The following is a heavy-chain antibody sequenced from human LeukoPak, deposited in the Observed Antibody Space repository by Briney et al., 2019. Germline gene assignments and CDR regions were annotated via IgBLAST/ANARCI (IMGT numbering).Heavy chain of an antibody. D-gene: IGHD6-13*01. CDR1: GYTFTSYD. J-gene: IGHJ5*02. CDR3: ARQCCIAAAKRFDP. Sequence: ASVKVSCKASGYTFTSYDINWVRQASGQGLEWMGWMNPNSGNTGYAQKFQGRVTMTRNTSISTAYMELSSLRSEDTAVYYCARQCCIAAAKRFDPWGQGTLVTVSS. V-gene: IGHV1-8*01. CDR2: MNPNSGNT.